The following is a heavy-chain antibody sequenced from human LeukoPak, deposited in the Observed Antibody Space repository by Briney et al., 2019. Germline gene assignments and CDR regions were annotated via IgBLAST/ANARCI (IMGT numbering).Heavy chain of an antibody. V-gene: IGHV2-5*01. CDR2: IYWNNDN. CDR1: GFSLXTRGVX. Sequence: SGPTLVKPTQTLTLTCTFSGFSLXTRGVXXGWIRXPPGKAPEXXAXIYWNNDNRYSPSLKSRLTITKDTSKNQVVLTMTNMDPVDTATYYCASSRYDILTGHYNFDYWGQGTLVTVSS. CDR3: ASSRYDILTGHYNFDY. D-gene: IGHD3-9*01. J-gene: IGHJ4*02.